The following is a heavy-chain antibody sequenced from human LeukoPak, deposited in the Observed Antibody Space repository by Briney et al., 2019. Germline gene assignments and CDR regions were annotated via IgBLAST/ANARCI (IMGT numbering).Heavy chain of an antibody. Sequence: GGSLRLSCAASGFTFSNAWMSWVRQAPGKGLEWVGRIKSKTDGGTTDYVAPVKGRFTISRDDSKNTLYLQMNSLKTEDTAVYYSTTEEQQLVPGDYWGQGTLVTVSS. CDR3: TTEEQQLVPGDY. D-gene: IGHD6-13*01. CDR1: GFTFSNAW. V-gene: IGHV3-15*01. CDR2: IKSKTDGGTT. J-gene: IGHJ4*02.